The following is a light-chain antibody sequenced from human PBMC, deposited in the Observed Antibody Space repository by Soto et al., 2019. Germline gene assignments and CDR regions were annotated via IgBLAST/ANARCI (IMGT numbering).Light chain of an antibody. Sequence: DIQMTQSPSTLSASVGDRVVITCRASQNINKWLAWYQQKPGKAPKFLIYDASTLETGVPSRFSGSGSGTEFTLTISSLQPEDFATYYCQQANSFPITFGQGTRLEI. CDR3: QQANSFPIT. CDR2: DAS. V-gene: IGKV1-5*01. J-gene: IGKJ5*01. CDR1: QNINKW.